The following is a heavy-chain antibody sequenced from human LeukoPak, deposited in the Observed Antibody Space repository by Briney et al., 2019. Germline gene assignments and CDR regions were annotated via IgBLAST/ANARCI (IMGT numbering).Heavy chain of an antibody. J-gene: IGHJ4*02. CDR2: IYSVDTT. CDR3: ARAGIGYFYFDY. CDR1: GFTVSSNY. V-gene: IGHV3-53*01. D-gene: IGHD3-22*01. Sequence: PGGSLRFSCATSGFTVSSNYMSWVRQAPGKGLEWVSVIYSVDTTYYADSVKGRFTISRDNSKSTLYLQMNSLRAEDTAVYYCARAGIGYFYFDYWGQGTLVTVSS.